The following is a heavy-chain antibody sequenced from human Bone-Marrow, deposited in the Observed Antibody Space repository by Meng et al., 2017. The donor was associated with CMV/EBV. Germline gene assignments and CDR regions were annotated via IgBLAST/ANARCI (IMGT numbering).Heavy chain of an antibody. V-gene: IGHV4-39*01. CDR3: ARHIVGATNDY. D-gene: IGHD1-26*01. J-gene: IGHJ4*02. Sequence: QLQLQESGPGLVKPSETLSLTCTVSVGSISMSSYYWGWIRQPPGKGLEWIGSIYYSGSTYYNPSLKSRVTISIDTSKNQFSLKLSSVTAADTAVYYCARHIVGATNDYWGQGTLVTVSS. CDR1: VGSISMSSYY. CDR2: IYYSGST.